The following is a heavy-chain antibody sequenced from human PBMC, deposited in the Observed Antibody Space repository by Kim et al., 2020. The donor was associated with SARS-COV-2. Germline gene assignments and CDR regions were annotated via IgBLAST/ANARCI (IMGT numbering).Heavy chain of an antibody. CDR2: INPSGGST. D-gene: IGHD3-10*01. J-gene: IGHJ4*02. CDR3: ARNHRPGWFGELSLPDFDY. V-gene: IGHV1-46*01. Sequence: ASVKVSCKASGYTFTSYYMHWVRQAPGQGLEWMGIINPSGGSTSYAQKFQGRVTMTRDTSTSTVYMELSSLRSEDTAVYYCARNHRPGWFGELSLPDFDYWGQGTLVTVSS. CDR1: GYTFTSYY.